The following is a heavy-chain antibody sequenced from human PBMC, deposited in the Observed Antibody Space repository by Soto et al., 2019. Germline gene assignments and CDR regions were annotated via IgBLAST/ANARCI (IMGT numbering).Heavy chain of an antibody. J-gene: IGHJ4*02. CDR1: GGTFSSYT. V-gene: IGHV1-69*02. CDR3: ARSMAVAGTRLGYYFDY. CDR2: IIPILGIA. Sequence: ASVKVSCKASGGTFSSYTISWVRQAPGQGLEWMGRIIPILGIANYAQKFQGRVTITADKSTSTAYMELSSLRSEDTAVYYCARSMAVAGTRLGYYFDYWGQGTLVTVSS. D-gene: IGHD6-19*01.